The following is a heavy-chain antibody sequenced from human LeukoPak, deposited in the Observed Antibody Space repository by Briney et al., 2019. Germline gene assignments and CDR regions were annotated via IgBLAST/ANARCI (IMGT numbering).Heavy chain of an antibody. J-gene: IGHJ4*02. V-gene: IGHV3-23*01. D-gene: IGHD6-13*01. Sequence: GGSLRLSCVVSGFTFSTSAMSWVRQAPGKGLEWVSGISESGGSTYYADSVKGRFAISRDNAKNSLYLQMNSLRDEDTAVYYCARNQWGSSWAFDYWGQGTLVTVSS. CDR1: GFTFSTSA. CDR3: ARNQWGSSWAFDY. CDR2: ISESGGST.